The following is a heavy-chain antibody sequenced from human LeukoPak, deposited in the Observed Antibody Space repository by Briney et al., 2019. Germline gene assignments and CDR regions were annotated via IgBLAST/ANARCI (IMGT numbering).Heavy chain of an antibody. V-gene: IGHV4-61*09. CDR2: FYTSGSA. Sequence: PSETLSLTCTVSGGSVNVGSYYWTWIRQPAGKGLEWIGHFYTSGSAKYNPSLMSRVTIPVDTSKNQFSLKLNPVTAADTAVYYCARDLGYSASYWGQGTLVTVSS. J-gene: IGHJ4*02. D-gene: IGHD3-22*01. CDR1: GGSVNVGSYY. CDR3: ARDLGYSASY.